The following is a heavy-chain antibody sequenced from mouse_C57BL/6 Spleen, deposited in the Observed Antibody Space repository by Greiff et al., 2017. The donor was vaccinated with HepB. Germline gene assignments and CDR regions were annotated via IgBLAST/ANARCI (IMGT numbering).Heavy chain of an antibody. CDR2: ISDGGSYT. CDR1: GFTFSSYA. V-gene: IGHV5-4*01. J-gene: IGHJ3*01. CDR3: ARDGYSNYPFAY. Sequence: EVMLVESGGGLVKPGGSLKLSCAASGFTFSSYAMSWVRQTPEKRLEWVATISDGGSYTYYPDNVKGRFTISRDNAKNNLYLQMSHLKSEDTAMYYCARDGYSNYPFAYWGQGTLVTVSA. D-gene: IGHD2-5*01.